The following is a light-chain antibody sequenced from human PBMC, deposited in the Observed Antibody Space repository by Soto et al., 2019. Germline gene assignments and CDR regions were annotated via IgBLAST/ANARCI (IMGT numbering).Light chain of an antibody. CDR1: SSNIGVNY. J-gene: IGLJ3*02. V-gene: IGLV1-47*02. Sequence: QSVLTQAPSASGTPGQRVTISCSGSSSNIGVNYVYWYQQVPGTAPKLLVFDDNQWPSGVPDRFSDSKSGTSAFLAISGLRSEDEADYYCAAWDNSLSGRVFGGGTKVTVL. CDR2: DDN. CDR3: AAWDNSLSGRV.